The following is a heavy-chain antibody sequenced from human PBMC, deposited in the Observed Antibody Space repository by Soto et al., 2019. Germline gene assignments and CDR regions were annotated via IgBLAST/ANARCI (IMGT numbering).Heavy chain of an antibody. CDR3: AREPAAVLRFLEWLPPDY. V-gene: IGHV4-59*01. J-gene: IGHJ4*02. Sequence: PSETLSLTCTVSGGSISSYYWSWIRQPPGKGLEWIGYIYYSGSTNYNPSLKSRVTISVDTSKNQFSLKLSSVTAADTAAYYCAREPAAVLRFLEWLPPDYWGQGTLVTVSS. CDR2: IYYSGST. D-gene: IGHD3-3*01. CDR1: GGSISSYY.